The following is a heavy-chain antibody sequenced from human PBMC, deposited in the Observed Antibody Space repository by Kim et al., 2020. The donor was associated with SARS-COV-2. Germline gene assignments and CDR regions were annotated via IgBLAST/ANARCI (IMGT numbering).Heavy chain of an antibody. V-gene: IGHV6-1*01. Sequence: SQTLSLTCAISGDSVSSNSAAWNWIRQSPSRGLEWLGRTYYRSKWYNDYAVSVKSRITINPDTSKNQFSLQLNSVTPEDTAVYYCARERIAVAGITGVGHDAFDIWGQGTMVTVSS. J-gene: IGHJ3*02. CDR3: ARERIAVAGITGVGHDAFDI. CDR2: TYYRSKWYN. CDR1: GDSVSSNSAA. D-gene: IGHD6-19*01.